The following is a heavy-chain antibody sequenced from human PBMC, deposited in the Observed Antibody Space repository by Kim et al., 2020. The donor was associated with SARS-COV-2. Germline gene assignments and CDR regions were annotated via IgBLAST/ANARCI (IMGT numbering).Heavy chain of an antibody. J-gene: IGHJ4*02. Sequence: TYYSPSLKRRVPISVDRSQNQFSLKLSSGTAADTAVYYCARTGDYGLWDYWGQGTLVTVSS. CDR2: T. CDR3: ARTGDYGLWDY. D-gene: IGHD4-17*01. V-gene: IGHV4-30-2*01.